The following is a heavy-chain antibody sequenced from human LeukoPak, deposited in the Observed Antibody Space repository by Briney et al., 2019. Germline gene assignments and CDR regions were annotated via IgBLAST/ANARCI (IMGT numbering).Heavy chain of an antibody. D-gene: IGHD5-24*01. J-gene: IGHJ4*02. CDR1: GGSISSGSYY. CDR3: ARGVDGYQGAYFDY. Sequence: SETLSLTCSVSGGSISSGSYYWSWIRQPAGKGLEWIGRIYTSGSTNYNPSLKSRVTISVDTSKNQFSLKLSSVTAADTAVYYCARGVDGYQGAYFDYWGQGTLVTVSS. V-gene: IGHV4-61*02. CDR2: IYTSGST.